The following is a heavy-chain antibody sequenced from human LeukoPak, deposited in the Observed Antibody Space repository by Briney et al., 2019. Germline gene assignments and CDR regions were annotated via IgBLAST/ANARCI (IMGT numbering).Heavy chain of an antibody. D-gene: IGHD3-10*01. CDR3: ARGKAPTYYYGSGSSRPFDY. J-gene: IGHJ4*02. CDR1: GGSFSVYY. CDR2: INHSGST. Sequence: SETLSLTCAVYGGSFSVYYWSCIRQPPGKGLEWIGEINHSGSTNYNPSLKSRVTISVDTSKNQFSLKLSSVTAADTAVYYWARGKAPTYYYGSGSSRPFDYWGQGTLVTVSS. V-gene: IGHV4-34*01.